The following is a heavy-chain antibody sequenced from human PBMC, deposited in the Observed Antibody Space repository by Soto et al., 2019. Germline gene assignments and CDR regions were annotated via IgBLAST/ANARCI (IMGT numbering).Heavy chain of an antibody. CDR3: ARSAVSPFGGLIGPFDY. Sequence: ASVKVSCKASGYTFTSYAMHWVRQAPGQSLEWMGWINAGNGNTKYSQKFQGRVTIIRDTSASTAYMELTSLRSEDTAVYYCARSAVSPFGGLIGPFDYWGQGTLVTVSS. V-gene: IGHV1-3*01. J-gene: IGHJ4*02. CDR1: GYTFTSYA. D-gene: IGHD3-16*02. CDR2: INAGNGNT.